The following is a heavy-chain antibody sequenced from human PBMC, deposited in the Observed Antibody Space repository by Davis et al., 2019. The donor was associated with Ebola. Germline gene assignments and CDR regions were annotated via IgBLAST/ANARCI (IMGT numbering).Heavy chain of an antibody. Sequence: SVKVSCKASGGTFNRFAFSWVRQAPGHGLEWMGEIIPRLDTTQYAQKFQGKVTITADEVTSTAYMELERLRSEDTAVYFCARRQLGEFPVFDPWGQGTLVTVSS. J-gene: IGHJ5*02. CDR1: GGTFNRFA. D-gene: IGHD3-10*01. CDR2: IIPRLDTT. V-gene: IGHV1-69*13. CDR3: ARRQLGEFPVFDP.